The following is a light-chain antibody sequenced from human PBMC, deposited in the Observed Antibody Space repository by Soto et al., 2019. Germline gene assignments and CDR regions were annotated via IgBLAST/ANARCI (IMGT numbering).Light chain of an antibody. Sequence: EIVLTQSPGTLSLSPGERATLSCRASQSVSSSYLAWYQHKPGQAPRLLIYGASSRATGIPDRFSGSWSGTDFTLTISRLEPEDFAVYYCQQYGSSTQTFGQGTKLEIK. J-gene: IGKJ2*01. CDR2: GAS. CDR3: QQYGSSTQT. CDR1: QSVSSSY. V-gene: IGKV3-20*01.